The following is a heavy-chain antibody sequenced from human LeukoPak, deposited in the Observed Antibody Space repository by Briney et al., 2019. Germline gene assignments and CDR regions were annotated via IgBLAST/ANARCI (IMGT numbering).Heavy chain of an antibody. CDR2: VNNDGSST. D-gene: IGHD5/OR15-5a*01. V-gene: IGHV3-74*03. CDR3: AKGGLRVTDY. Sequence: GGSLRLSCAASGFIFSNYWMHWVRQALGKGLVWVSRVNNDGSSTTYADSVKGRFTISRDNAKNTLYLQMNSLRAEDTAVYYCAKGGLRVTDYWGQGTLVTVSS. CDR1: GFIFSNYW. J-gene: IGHJ4*02.